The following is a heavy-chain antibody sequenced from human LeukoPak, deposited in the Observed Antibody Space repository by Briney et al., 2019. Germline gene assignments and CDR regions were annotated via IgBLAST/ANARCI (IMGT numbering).Heavy chain of an antibody. CDR3: ARDSSSSWYPVTECYYFDY. Sequence: SVKVSCKASGGTFSSYAISWVRQAPGQGLEWMGGIIPIFGTANYAQKFQGRVTITADESTSTAYMELSSLRSEDTAVYYCARDSSSSWYPVTECYYFDYWGQGTLVTVSS. D-gene: IGHD6-13*01. CDR2: IIPIFGTA. CDR1: GGTFSSYA. J-gene: IGHJ4*02. V-gene: IGHV1-69*13.